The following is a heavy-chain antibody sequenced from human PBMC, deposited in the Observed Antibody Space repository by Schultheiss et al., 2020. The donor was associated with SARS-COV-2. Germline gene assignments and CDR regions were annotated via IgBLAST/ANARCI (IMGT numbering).Heavy chain of an antibody. J-gene: IGHJ4*02. CDR2: IYYSGST. CDR3: VWTNADFDY. Sequence: SQTLSLTCAVYGGSFSGYSWTWIRQPPGRGLEWIGYIYYSGSTYYNPSLKSRVTISVDTSKNQFSLKLSSVTAADTAVYYCVWTNADFDYWGQGTLVTVSS. V-gene: IGHV4-34*09. CDR1: GGSFSGYS. D-gene: IGHD3/OR15-3a*01.